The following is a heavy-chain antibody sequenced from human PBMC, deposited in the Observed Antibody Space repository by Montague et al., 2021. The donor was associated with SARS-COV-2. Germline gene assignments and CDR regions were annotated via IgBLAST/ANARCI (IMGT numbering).Heavy chain of an antibody. J-gene: IGHJ6*02. CDR1: GDSVSSNSAT. CDR2: TYYRSKWYN. CDR3: TSGSEGNYNVMDV. V-gene: IGHV6-1*01. Sequence: CAISGDSVSSNSATWNWVRQSPSRGLEWLGRTYYRSKWYNDYAVXVRGRVTINPDTSKNQFSLQLNSVTPEDTAIYYCTSGSEGNYNVMDVWGQGTTVTVS. D-gene: IGHD1-1*01.